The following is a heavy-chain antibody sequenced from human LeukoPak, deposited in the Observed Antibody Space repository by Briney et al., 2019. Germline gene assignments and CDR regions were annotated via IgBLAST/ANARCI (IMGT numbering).Heavy chain of an antibody. CDR2: ISGSGGST. V-gene: IGHV3-23*01. J-gene: IGHJ4*02. D-gene: IGHD3-9*01. Sequence: ETLSLTCAVYGGSFSGYYWSWIRQPPGKGLEWVSAISGSGGSTYYADSVKGRFTISRDNSKNTLYLQMNSLRAEDTAVYYCAKPPKLRYLTPPLYYFDYWGQGTLVTVSS. CDR3: AKPPKLRYLTPPLYYFDY. CDR1: GGSFSGYY.